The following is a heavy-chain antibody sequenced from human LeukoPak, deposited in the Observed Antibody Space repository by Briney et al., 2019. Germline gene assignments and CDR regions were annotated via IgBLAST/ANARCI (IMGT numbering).Heavy chain of an antibody. CDR1: GFTFSSYR. Sequence: AGGSLRLSCAASGFTFSSYRMNWVRQAPGKGLEWVSSISSSSSYIYYADSVKGRFTISRDNAKNSLYLQMNSLRAEDTAVYSCAREPGDYVLDYWGQGTLVTVSS. D-gene: IGHD4-17*01. CDR2: ISSSSSYI. CDR3: AREPGDYVLDY. V-gene: IGHV3-21*01. J-gene: IGHJ4*02.